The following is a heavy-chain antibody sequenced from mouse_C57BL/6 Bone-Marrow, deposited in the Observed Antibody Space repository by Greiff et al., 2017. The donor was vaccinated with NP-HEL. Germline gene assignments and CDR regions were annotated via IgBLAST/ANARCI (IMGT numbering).Heavy chain of an antibody. CDR1: GFTFSDYG. CDR3: AMRTVYAMDY. V-gene: IGHV5-17*01. CDR2: ISSGSSTI. J-gene: IGHJ4*01. Sequence: EVQVVESGGGLVKPGGSLKLSCAASGFTFSDYGMHWVRQAPEKGLEWVAYISSGSSTIYYADTVKGRFTISRDNAKNTLFLQMTSLRSEDTAMYYCAMRTVYAMDYWGQGTSVTVSS.